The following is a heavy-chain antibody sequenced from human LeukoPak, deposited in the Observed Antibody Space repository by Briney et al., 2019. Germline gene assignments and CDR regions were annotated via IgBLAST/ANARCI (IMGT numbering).Heavy chain of an antibody. J-gene: IGHJ4*02. Sequence: PGGSLRLSCAASGFTFSSYGMHWFRQAPGKGLEWVAVIWYDGSNKYYADSVKGRFTISRDNSKNTLYLQMNSLRAEDTAVYYCANDGGKISYWGQGTLVTVSS. CDR1: GFTFSSYG. CDR2: IWYDGSNK. V-gene: IGHV3-33*06. D-gene: IGHD2-15*01. CDR3: ANDGGKISY.